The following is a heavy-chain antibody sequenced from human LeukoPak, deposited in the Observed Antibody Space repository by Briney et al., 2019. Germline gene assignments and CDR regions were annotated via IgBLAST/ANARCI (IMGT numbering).Heavy chain of an antibody. CDR1: GFSLSTSGVG. J-gene: IGHJ4*02. CDR3: ALQYSSGWYDYFDY. Sequence: SGPTLVKPTQTLTLTCTFSGFSLSTSGVGVGWIRQPPGKALEWLALIYWDDDKRYSPSLKSRLTITKDTSKNQVVLTMTNMDPMDTATYYCALQYSSGWYDYFDYWGQGTLVTVSS. V-gene: IGHV2-5*02. D-gene: IGHD6-19*01. CDR2: IYWDDDK.